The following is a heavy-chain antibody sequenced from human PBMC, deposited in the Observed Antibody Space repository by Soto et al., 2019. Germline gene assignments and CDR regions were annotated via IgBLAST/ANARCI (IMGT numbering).Heavy chain of an antibody. CDR1: GFTFSNYW. V-gene: IGHV3-74*01. D-gene: IGHD3-16*01. CDR2: INPDGSRT. Sequence: EVQLVESGGGLVQPGGSLRLSCAASGFTFSNYWMHWVRQAPGKGLMWVSRINPDGSRTTYADSVKGRFAISRDNAKNTLYVQMNSLRADDTSVYYCATVKLGSYDWFDPWGQGTLVTVSS. J-gene: IGHJ5*02. CDR3: ATVKLGSYDWFDP.